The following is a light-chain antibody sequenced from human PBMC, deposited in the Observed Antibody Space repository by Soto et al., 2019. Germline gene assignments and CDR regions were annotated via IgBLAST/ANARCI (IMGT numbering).Light chain of an antibody. CDR1: QDIGSW. CDR2: GAS. Sequence: DIQMTQSPSSVSASAGDRVTITCRASQDIGSWLAWYQQKPGKAPDLLIYGASSLQSGVPSRFYGSGSGTDFTLTISSLQPEDFATYYCQQGGSFPITFGQGTRLEIK. J-gene: IGKJ5*01. V-gene: IGKV1-12*01. CDR3: QQGGSFPIT.